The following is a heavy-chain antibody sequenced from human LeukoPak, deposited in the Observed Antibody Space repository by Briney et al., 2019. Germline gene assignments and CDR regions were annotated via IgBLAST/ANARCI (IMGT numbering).Heavy chain of an antibody. V-gene: IGHV3-30*02. D-gene: IGHD3-10*01. CDR2: IRFDGSKT. Sequence: GGSLRLSCAASGFTFSNYGMYWVRQAPGKGLEWVSFIRFDGSKTYYADSVKGRFTISRDNSKSTLYLQMNSLRAEDTAVYYCTKDYYYGSGTYPQTSFDYWGQGTLVTVSS. J-gene: IGHJ4*02. CDR3: TKDYYYGSGTYPQTSFDY. CDR1: GFTFSNYG.